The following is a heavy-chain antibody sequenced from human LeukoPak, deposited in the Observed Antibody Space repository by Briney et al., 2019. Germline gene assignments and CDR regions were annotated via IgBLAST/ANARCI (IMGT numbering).Heavy chain of an antibody. CDR2: LYHSDSV. Sequence: LETLSLTCTVSGYSISNGYYWVWIRQPPGKGLEWIGSLYHSDSVYYNTALKSRVSMSVDTSKNQFSLKLSFVTAADTAVYYCARHHDSYYYYYIDVWGSGTTVTVSS. D-gene: IGHD1-14*01. CDR3: ARHHDSYYYYYIDV. J-gene: IGHJ6*03. V-gene: IGHV4-38-2*02. CDR1: GYSISNGYY.